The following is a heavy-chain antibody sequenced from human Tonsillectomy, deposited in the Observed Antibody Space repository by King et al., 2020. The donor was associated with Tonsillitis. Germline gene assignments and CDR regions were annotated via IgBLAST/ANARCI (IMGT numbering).Heavy chain of an antibody. CDR2: IYSGGST. J-gene: IGHJ6*03. Sequence: EVQLVESGGGLVQPGGSLRLSCAASGFTVSSNYMSWVRQAPGKGLEWVSVIYSGGSTYYADSVKGRFTISRDNSKNTLYLQMNSLRAEDTAVYYCARDGGIWFGEYGGYMDVWGKGTTVTVSS. CDR1: GFTVSSNY. CDR3: ARDGGIWFGEYGGYMDV. V-gene: IGHV3-66*01. D-gene: IGHD3-10*01.